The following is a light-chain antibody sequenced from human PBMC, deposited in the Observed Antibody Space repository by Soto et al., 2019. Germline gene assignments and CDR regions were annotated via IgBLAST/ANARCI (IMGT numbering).Light chain of an antibody. CDR3: HPLSHYQYT. CDR1: YDISRS. CDR2: GSS. V-gene: IGKV1-9*01. J-gene: IGKJ2*01. Sequence: DIQLTQSPSFLSASVEDRVTITCRASYDISRSLAWYQHAPGKPPKLLIYGSSTLQTRVPSRFSGTCSGTKFSLTSTSLQFGDFKTYYSHPLSHYQYTLGQGTK.